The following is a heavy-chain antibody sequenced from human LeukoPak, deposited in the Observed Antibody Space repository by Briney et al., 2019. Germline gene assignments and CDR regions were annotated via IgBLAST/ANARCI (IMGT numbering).Heavy chain of an antibody. CDR3: ARSSSSWPTTPV. V-gene: IGHV3-11*01. CDR1: GFTFSDYY. CDR2: ISSSGSTI. Sequence: GGSLRPSCAASGFTFSDYYMSWIRQAPGKGLEWVSYISSSGSTIYYADSVKGRFTISRDNAKNSLYLQMNSLRAEDTAVYYCARSSSSWPTTPVWGQGTTVTVSS. D-gene: IGHD6-13*01. J-gene: IGHJ6*02.